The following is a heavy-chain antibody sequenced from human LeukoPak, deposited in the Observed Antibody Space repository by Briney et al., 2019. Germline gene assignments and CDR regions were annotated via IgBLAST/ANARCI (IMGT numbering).Heavy chain of an antibody. Sequence: GGSLRLSCAASGFTFSSYAMSWVRQAPVKGLEWVSAISGSGGSTYYADSVKGRFTISRDNSKNTLYLQMNSLRAEDTAVYYCAKDREIRGYSGYDGVFDYWGQGTLVTVSS. CDR3: AKDREIRGYSGYDGVFDY. V-gene: IGHV3-23*01. J-gene: IGHJ4*02. D-gene: IGHD5-12*01. CDR2: ISGSGGST. CDR1: GFTFSSYA.